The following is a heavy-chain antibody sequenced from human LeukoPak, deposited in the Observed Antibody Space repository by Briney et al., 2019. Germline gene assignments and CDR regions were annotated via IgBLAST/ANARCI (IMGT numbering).Heavy chain of an antibody. D-gene: IGHD4-17*01. CDR3: ARGWDYGDYMIDY. Sequence: PGGSLRLSCAASGFTFSSYSMNWVRQAPGKGLEWVSSISSSSSYIYYADSVKGRFTISRDNAKNSLYLQMNSLRAEDTAVYYCARGWDYGDYMIDYWGQGTLVTVSS. CDR2: ISSSSSYI. V-gene: IGHV3-21*01. CDR1: GFTFSSYS. J-gene: IGHJ4*02.